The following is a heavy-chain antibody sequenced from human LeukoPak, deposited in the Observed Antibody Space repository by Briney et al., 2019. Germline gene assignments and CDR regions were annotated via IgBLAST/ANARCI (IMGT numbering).Heavy chain of an antibody. CDR3: ARGREWEPRTVAGTFPLLYYYYYMDV. CDR2: ISSSGST. CDR1: GDSITYFY. Sequence: SETLSLTCSVSGDSITYFYWSWIRQAAGKGLEWIGRISSSGSTDYNASLKSGVTMSVDTSKNQLSLRVISVTAADTAVYYCARGREWEPRTVAGTFPLLYYYYYMDVWGKGTTVTISS. D-gene: IGHD6-19*01. V-gene: IGHV4-4*07. J-gene: IGHJ6*03.